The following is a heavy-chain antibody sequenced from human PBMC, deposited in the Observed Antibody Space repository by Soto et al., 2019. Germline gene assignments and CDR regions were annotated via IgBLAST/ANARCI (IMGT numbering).Heavy chain of an antibody. J-gene: IGHJ5*02. CDR1: GFIFTGHW. Sequence: EEQVVESGGGLVQPGGSLRLSCAASGFIFTGHWMHWVRQGLGKGLDWVSGINNDGGATFYADSVKGRFTISRDNSNNMVYLQMDRLGAEDSAVYYCGTVFDLWGHGTQVTVSS. CDR3: GTVFDL. CDR2: INNDGGAT. D-gene: IGHD4-4*01. V-gene: IGHV3-74*01.